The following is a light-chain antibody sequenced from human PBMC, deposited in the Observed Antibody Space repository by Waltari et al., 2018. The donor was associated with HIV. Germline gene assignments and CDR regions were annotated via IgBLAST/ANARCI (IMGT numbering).Light chain of an antibody. Sequence: QSALTQPASVSGSPGQSITISCTGTTSDVGGYNSVSWYQQHPAKAPKIVILDVSNRPSGFSNRCAGSKAGNTASLTISGLQAEDEAYYYCSSYTSSDTVVFGGGTKVTVL. V-gene: IGLV2-14*03. J-gene: IGLJ2*01. CDR3: SSYTSSDTVV. CDR1: TSDVGGYNS. CDR2: DVS.